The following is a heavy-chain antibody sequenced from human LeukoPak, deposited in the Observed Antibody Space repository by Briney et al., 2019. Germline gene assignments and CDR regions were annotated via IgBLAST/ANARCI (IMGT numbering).Heavy chain of an antibody. Sequence: SETLSLTCAVYGGSFSGYYWSWIRQPPGKGLEWIGEINHSGSTNYNPSLKSRVTISVDTSKNQFSLKLSSVTAADTAVYHCARGFYYDNYMDVWGNGTTVTVSS. V-gene: IGHV4-34*01. CDR1: GGSFSGYY. D-gene: IGHD3-22*01. CDR3: ARGFYYDNYMDV. CDR2: INHSGST. J-gene: IGHJ6*03.